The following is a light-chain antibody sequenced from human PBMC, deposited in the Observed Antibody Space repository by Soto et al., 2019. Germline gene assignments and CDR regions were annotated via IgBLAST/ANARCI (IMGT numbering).Light chain of an antibody. CDR2: DAS. CDR3: QQRSNWPWT. V-gene: IGKV3-11*01. Sequence: EIVLTQSPATLSLSPGERATLSCRASQSVSSFLAWYQQKPGQAPRLLISDASNRATGIPGRFSGSGSWTDFSLTISILEPEDFAVYYCQQRSNWPWTFGQGTKVEIK. CDR1: QSVSSF. J-gene: IGKJ1*01.